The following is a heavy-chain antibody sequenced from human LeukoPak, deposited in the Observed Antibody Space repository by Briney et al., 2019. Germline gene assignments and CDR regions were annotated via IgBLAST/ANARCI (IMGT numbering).Heavy chain of an antibody. CDR1: GYTFTSYG. CDR3: ARDLDGGSDYYYYMDV. V-gene: IGHV1-18*01. CDR2: ISAYNGNT. J-gene: IGHJ6*03. D-gene: IGHD4-23*01. Sequence: ASVKVSCKASGYTFTSYGISWVRQAPGQGLEWMGWISAYNGNTNYAQKLQGRVTMTTDTSTSTAYMELRSLRSDDTAVYYCARDLDGGSDYYYYMDVWGKGTTVTVSS.